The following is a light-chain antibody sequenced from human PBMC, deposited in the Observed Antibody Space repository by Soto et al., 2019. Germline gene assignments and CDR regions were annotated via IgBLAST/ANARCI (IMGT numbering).Light chain of an antibody. CDR2: NVS. J-gene: IGLJ2*01. Sequence: QSALTQPTSVSGSPGQSITISCTGTSSDVGGYNYVSWYQHHPGKAPKLMIYNVSYRPSGISNRFSGSKSGNTASLTISGLQAEDEADYYCSSYRSNRDVVFGGGTKVTVL. CDR3: SSYRSNRDVV. CDR1: SSDVGGYNY. V-gene: IGLV2-14*03.